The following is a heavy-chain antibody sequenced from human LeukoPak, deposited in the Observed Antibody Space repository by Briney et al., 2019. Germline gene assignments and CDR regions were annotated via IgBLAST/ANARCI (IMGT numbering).Heavy chain of an antibody. J-gene: IGHJ4*02. CDR3: LRNGGSYSFDY. CDR1: GGSVSSSSYY. V-gene: IGHV4-39*07. Sequence: PSETLSLTCTVSGGSVSSSSYYWGWIRQPPGKGLEWIGSIYYSGSTYYNPSLKSRVTISVDTSKNQFSLKLRSVTAADTAVYYCLRNGGSYSFDYWGQGTLVTVSS. CDR2: IYYSGST. D-gene: IGHD1-26*01.